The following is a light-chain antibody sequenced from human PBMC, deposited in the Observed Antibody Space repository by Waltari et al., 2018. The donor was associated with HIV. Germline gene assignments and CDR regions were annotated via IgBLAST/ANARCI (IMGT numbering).Light chain of an antibody. Sequence: EIVLTQSPGTLSLSPGEKATLSCRASQSVNINYLAWYQHKPGQAPRLLTYGASSRATVIPDRFSGSGSGTDFTLTISRLEPEDSAVYYCQQYGGSPITFGQGTRLEIK. CDR1: QSVNINY. CDR3: QQYGGSPIT. J-gene: IGKJ5*01. CDR2: GAS. V-gene: IGKV3-20*01.